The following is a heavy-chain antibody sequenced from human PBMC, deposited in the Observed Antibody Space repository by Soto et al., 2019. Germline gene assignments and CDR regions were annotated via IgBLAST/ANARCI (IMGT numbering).Heavy chain of an antibody. D-gene: IGHD4-17*01. V-gene: IGHV1-69*12. J-gene: IGHJ4*02. CDR1: GGTFSSYA. Sequence: QVQLVQSGAEVKKPGSSVKVSCKASGGTFSSYAISWVRQSPGQGLEWMGGIIPIFGTANYAQKFQGRVTITAEESTSTAYMELSSLRSADAAVYCCAGGVGTVPTSGYWGQGTLVTVSS. CDR2: IIPIFGTA. CDR3: AGGVGTVPTSGY.